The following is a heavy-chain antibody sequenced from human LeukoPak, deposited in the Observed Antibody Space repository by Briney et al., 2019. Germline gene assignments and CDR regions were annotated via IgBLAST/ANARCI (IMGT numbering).Heavy chain of an antibody. V-gene: IGHV3-66*01. CDR1: EFSVGSNY. CDR3: ATLLPDCSGGSCYSFAS. Sequence: GGSLRLSCAASEFSVGSNYMTWVRQAPGKGLEWVSLIYSGGSTYYADSVKGRFTISRDNSKNSLNLQMNTLRAEDTAIYYCATLLPDCSGGSCYSFASWGQGTLVTVSS. CDR2: IYSGGST. J-gene: IGHJ4*02. D-gene: IGHD2-15*01.